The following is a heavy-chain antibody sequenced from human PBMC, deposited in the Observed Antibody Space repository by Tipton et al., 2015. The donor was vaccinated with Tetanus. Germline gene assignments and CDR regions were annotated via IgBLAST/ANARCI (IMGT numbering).Heavy chain of an antibody. V-gene: IGHV4-30-4*01. Sequence: TLSLTCTVSGDSLSNGDYYWSWIRQPPGKGLESIGYIYDSGSTYYNPSLKSRVTISEDRSKNQISLRLRSVTAADTAVYYCARVKGTYNHYGLDVWGQGTTVTVAS. CDR3: ARVKGTYNHYGLDV. CDR2: IYDSGST. CDR1: GDSLSNGDYY. J-gene: IGHJ6*02. D-gene: IGHD3-10*01.